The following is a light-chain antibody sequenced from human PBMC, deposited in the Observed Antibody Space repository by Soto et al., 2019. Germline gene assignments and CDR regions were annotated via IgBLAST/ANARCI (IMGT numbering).Light chain of an antibody. J-gene: IGKJ1*01. CDR3: QQYNSFWT. CDR2: DVS. CDR1: QSISRW. V-gene: IGKV1-5*01. Sequence: DIQMTQSPSTLSASVGDRITITCRASQSISRWVAWYQQKPGKAPKVLIYDVSNLQSGVPSRFSGSGSGTEFTLTISSLQPDDSATYYGQQYNSFWTFGQGTKVDI.